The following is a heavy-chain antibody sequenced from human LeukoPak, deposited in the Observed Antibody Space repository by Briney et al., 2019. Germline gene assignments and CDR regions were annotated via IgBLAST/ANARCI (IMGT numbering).Heavy chain of an antibody. D-gene: IGHD4-17*01. CDR1: GGSISSSSYY. CDR3: ASTSTTVTTLGY. V-gene: IGHV4-39*07. CDR2: IYYSGST. J-gene: IGHJ4*02. Sequence: PSETLSLTCTVSGGSISSSSYYWGWMRQPPGKELEWIGSIYYSGSTYYNPSLKSRVTISVDTSKNQFSLKLSSLTAADTAVYYCASTSTTVTTLGYWGQGTLVTVSS.